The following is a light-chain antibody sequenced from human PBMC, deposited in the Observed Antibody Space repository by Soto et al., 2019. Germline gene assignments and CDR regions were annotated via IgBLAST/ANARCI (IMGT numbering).Light chain of an antibody. J-gene: IGKJ4*01. CDR1: QSVSSY. V-gene: IGKV3-15*01. CDR2: GAS. CDR3: QHYNNWPPLT. Sequence: EIVLTQSPGTLSLSPGERATLSCRASQSVSSYLAWYQQKPGQAPRLLIYGASTRATGIPARFSGSGSGTEFTLTISTLQSEDFAVYYCQHYNNWPPLTFGGGTKVDIK.